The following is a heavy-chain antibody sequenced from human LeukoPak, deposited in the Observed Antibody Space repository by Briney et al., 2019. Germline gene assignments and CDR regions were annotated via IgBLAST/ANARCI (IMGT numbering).Heavy chain of an antibody. Sequence: GGSLRLSCAASGFTFSNAWMNWVRQAPGKGLEWVGRIKSKTDGGTTDYAAPVKGRFTISGDDSKNTLYLQMNSLKTEDTAVYYCTSGDSYGDYDYYGMDVWGQGTTVTVSS. V-gene: IGHV3-15*07. CDR3: TSGDSYGDYDYYGMDV. D-gene: IGHD5-18*01. CDR2: IKSKTDGGTT. CDR1: GFTFSNAW. J-gene: IGHJ6*02.